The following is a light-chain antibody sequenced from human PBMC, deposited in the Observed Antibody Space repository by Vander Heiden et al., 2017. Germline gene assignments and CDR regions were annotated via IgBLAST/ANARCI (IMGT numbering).Light chain of an antibody. CDR1: QSVSSSY. CDR3: QHYGSSPYT. Sequence: EIVLTQSPGTLSLSPGERATLSCRASQSVSSSYLAWYQQKPGQAPRLLIYGASSRATGIPDRFSGSGSGTGFTLTISRLGPEDFAVYYFQHYGSSPYTFGQGTKLEIK. J-gene: IGKJ2*01. V-gene: IGKV3-20*01. CDR2: GAS.